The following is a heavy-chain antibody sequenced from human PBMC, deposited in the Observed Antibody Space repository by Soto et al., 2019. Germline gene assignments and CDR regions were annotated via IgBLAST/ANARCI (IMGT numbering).Heavy chain of an antibody. Sequence: NPSETLSLTCTVSGGSINIGGFWWGWIRQRPGKGLEWIGHIDHSGTAYYNPSLRSRFTISIDTSKNQFSLNVNSVTAADTAVYHCARRLDDSGDNYFNWFDPWGQGTRATVYS. D-gene: IGHD3-22*01. J-gene: IGHJ5*02. CDR3: ARRLDDSGDNYFNWFDP. CDR1: GGSINIGGFW. V-gene: IGHV4-31*03. CDR2: IDHSGTA.